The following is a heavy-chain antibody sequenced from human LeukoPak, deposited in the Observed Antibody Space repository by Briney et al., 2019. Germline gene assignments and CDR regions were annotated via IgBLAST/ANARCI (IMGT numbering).Heavy chain of an antibody. J-gene: IGHJ4*02. Sequence: PGGSLRLSCAASGFTVSSNYMSWVRQAPGKGLEWVSVIYSGGSTYYADSVKGRFTISRHNSKNTPYHQMNSLRAEDTAVYYCASGYYGSGSYYNEVGYWGQGTLVTVSS. V-gene: IGHV3-53*04. CDR1: GFTVSSNY. D-gene: IGHD3-10*01. CDR2: IYSGGST. CDR3: ASGYYGSGSYYNEVGY.